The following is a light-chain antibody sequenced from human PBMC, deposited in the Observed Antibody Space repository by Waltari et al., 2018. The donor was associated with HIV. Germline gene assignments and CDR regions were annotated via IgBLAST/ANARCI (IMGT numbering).Light chain of an antibody. CDR3: TSYTSSSTLVV. Sequence: QSALTQPASVSGSLGQSSTISCTGTSSDVGGYQYVSWYQHHPSKAPKLMIYAVTNRPAGVSNRFAGSKSGNTASLIISGLQAEDESDYYCTSYTSSSTLVVFGGGTNLTVL. CDR2: AVT. J-gene: IGLJ2*01. CDR1: SSDVGGYQY. V-gene: IGLV2-14*01.